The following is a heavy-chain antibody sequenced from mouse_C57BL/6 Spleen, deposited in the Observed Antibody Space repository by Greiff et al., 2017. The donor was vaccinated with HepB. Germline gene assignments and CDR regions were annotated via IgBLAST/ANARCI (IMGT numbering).Heavy chain of an antibody. CDR1: GYSITSGYY. CDR3: ASHLLWYPFAY. D-gene: IGHD2-1*01. Sequence: ESGPGLVKPSQSLSLTCSVTGYSITSGYYWNWIRQFPGNKLEWMGYISYDGSNNYNPSLKNRISITRDTSKNQFFLKLNSVTTEDTATYYCASHLLWYPFAYWGQGTLVTVSA. V-gene: IGHV3-6*01. CDR2: ISYDGSN. J-gene: IGHJ3*01.